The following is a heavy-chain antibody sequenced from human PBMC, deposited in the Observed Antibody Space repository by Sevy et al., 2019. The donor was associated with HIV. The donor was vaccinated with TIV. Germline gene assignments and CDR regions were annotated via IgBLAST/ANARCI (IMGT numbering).Heavy chain of an antibody. CDR2: IKRDGSEK. J-gene: IGHJ6*02. V-gene: IGHV3-7*03. CDR3: ARDCSSASCLWGMDV. Sequence: GGSLRLSCAASGFSFSNYWMSWVRQAPGKGLEWVANIKRDGSEKYYVASGKGRFTISRDNAKTSLFLQMNSLRGEDTAVDYGARDCSSASCLWGMDVWGQGTTVTVSS. CDR1: GFSFSNYW. D-gene: IGHD2-2*01.